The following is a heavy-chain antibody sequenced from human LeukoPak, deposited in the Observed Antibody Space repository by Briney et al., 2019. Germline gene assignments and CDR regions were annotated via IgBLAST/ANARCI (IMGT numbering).Heavy chain of an antibody. D-gene: IGHD3-22*01. Sequence: PSETLSLTCTVSGGSISSSSYYWGWIRQPPGKGLEWIGSIYYSGSTYYNPSLKSRVTISVDTSKNQFSLKLSSVTAADTAVYYCARHPYYDINYSDYWGQGTLVTVSS. CDR1: GGSISSSSYY. CDR3: ARHPYYDINYSDY. CDR2: IYYSGST. J-gene: IGHJ4*02. V-gene: IGHV4-39*01.